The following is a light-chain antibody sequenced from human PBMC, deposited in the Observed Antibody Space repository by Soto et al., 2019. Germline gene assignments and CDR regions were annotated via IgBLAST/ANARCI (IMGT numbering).Light chain of an antibody. CDR3: QQRINWRT. V-gene: IGKV3-11*01. J-gene: IGKJ4*01. CDR1: QSVSSY. Sequence: EIVLTQSPATLSLSPGERATLSCRASQSVSSYLAWYQQKPGQAPRLLIYDASNRATGIPARFSGSGSGTDFTLTISSLEPEDFAGYYCQQRINWRTFGGGTKVEIK. CDR2: DAS.